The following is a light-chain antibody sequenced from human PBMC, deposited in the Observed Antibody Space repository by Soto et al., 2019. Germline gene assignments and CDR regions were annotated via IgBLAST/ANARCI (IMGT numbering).Light chain of an antibody. J-gene: IGLJ3*02. CDR1: SSDVGGYNY. Sequence: QSALTQPRSVSWSPGQSVTISCTGTSSDVGGYNYVSWYQQHPGKAPKVMIYDVSKRPSGVPDRFSGSKSGNTASLTIFGLQAEDEADYYCCSYAGSYTYWVFGGGTKVTVL. CDR2: DVS. CDR3: CSYAGSYTYWV. V-gene: IGLV2-11*01.